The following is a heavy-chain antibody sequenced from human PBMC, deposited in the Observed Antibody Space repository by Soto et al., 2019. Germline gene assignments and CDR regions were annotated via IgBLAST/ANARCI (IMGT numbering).Heavy chain of an antibody. CDR2: ISTNGRST. Sequence: GGSLRLSCSASGFSFSDSAMHWARQAPGKGLEYVSAISTNGRSTYYADSVKGRFTISRDNSKNTVHLQMSSLRTEDTAVYYCLRDIFGVVIFDSWGQGTPVTVSS. CDR3: LRDIFGVVIFDS. V-gene: IGHV3-64D*06. J-gene: IGHJ4*02. CDR1: GFSFSDSA. D-gene: IGHD3-3*01.